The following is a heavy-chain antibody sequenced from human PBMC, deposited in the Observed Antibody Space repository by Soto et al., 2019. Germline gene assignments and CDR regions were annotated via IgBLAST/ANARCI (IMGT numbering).Heavy chain of an antibody. CDR3: ASRRYCSSTSCYEY. CDR1: GGSISSGGYY. J-gene: IGHJ4*02. Sequence: SETLSLTCTVSGGSISSGGYYWSWIRQHPGKGLEWIGYIYYSGSTYYNPSLKSRVTISVDTSKNQFSLKLSSVTAADTAVYYCASRRYCSSTSCYEYWGQGTLVTVSS. CDR2: IYYSGST. V-gene: IGHV4-31*03. D-gene: IGHD2-2*01.